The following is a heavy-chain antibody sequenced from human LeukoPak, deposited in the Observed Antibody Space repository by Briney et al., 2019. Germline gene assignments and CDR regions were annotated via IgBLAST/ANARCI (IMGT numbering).Heavy chain of an antibody. D-gene: IGHD6-25*01. Sequence: SETLSLTCTVSGGSISSSSYYWGWIRQPPGKGLEWIGSIYYSGSTYYNPSLKSRVTISVDTSKNQFSLKLSSVTAADTAVYYCARHRSSGWDLGAFDYWGQGTLVTVSS. J-gene: IGHJ4*02. CDR1: GGSISSSSYY. CDR2: IYYSGST. V-gene: IGHV4-39*01. CDR3: ARHRSSGWDLGAFDY.